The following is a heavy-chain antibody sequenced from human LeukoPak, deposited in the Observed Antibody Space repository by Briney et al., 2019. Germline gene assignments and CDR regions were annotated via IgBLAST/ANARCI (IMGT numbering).Heavy chain of an antibody. CDR1: GYTLTELS. D-gene: IGHD3-10*01. CDR3: ATLDGSGSYFSSSIPD. Sequence: ASVKVSCKVSGYTLTELSMHWVRQAPGKGLEWMGGFDPEDGETIYTQKFQGRVTMTEDTSTDTAYMELSSLRSEDTAVYYCATLDGSGSYFSSSIPDWGQGTLVTVSS. CDR2: FDPEDGET. J-gene: IGHJ4*02. V-gene: IGHV1-24*01.